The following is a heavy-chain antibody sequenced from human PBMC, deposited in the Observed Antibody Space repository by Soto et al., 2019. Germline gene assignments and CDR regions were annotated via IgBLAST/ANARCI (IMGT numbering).Heavy chain of an antibody. J-gene: IGHJ4*02. D-gene: IGHD3-22*01. Sequence: ASVKVSCKAPGGTFSSYSINWVRQAPGQGLEWLGWISTYNGNTRYAERLQGRVTMTTDTTTNTAYMELRNLRSDDTAVYYCARGPTDYYDNSANYFLDYWGQGTLVTVS. CDR3: ARGPTDYYDNSANYFLDY. V-gene: IGHV1-18*04. CDR2: ISTYNGNT. CDR1: GGTFSSYS.